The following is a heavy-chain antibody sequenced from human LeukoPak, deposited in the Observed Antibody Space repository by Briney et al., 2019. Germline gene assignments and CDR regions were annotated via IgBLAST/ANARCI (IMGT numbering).Heavy chain of an antibody. D-gene: IGHD3-10*01. CDR1: GFTFSSYA. J-gene: IGHJ4*02. V-gene: IGHV3-30-3*01. Sequence: GGSLRLSCAASGFTFSSYAMHWVHQAPGKGLEWVAVISYDGSNKYYADSVKGRFTISRDNSKNTLYLQMNSLRAEDTAVYYCAIFQTGFSATMVSYEDRIDYWGQGTLVTVSS. CDR3: AIFQTGFSATMVSYEDRIDY. CDR2: ISYDGSNK.